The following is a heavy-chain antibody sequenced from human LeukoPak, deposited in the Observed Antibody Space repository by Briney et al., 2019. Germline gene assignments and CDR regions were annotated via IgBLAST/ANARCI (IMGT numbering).Heavy chain of an antibody. D-gene: IGHD3-22*01. V-gene: IGHV1-8*01. J-gene: IGHJ4*02. CDR3: ARGLGSYDSSELTWPMISF. CDR1: GYTFTNYE. Sequence: ASVKASCKASGYTFTNYEINWVRQATGHGLEWMGWMNPNSGDAAYAQKFQGRITMTRSTSITTAYMELSGLRSEDTAVYYCARGLGSYDSSELTWPMISFWGQGTQVTVSS. CDR2: MNPNSGDA.